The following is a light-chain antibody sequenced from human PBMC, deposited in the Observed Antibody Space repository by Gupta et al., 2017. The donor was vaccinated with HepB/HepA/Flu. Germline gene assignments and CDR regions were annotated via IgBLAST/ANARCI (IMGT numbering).Light chain of an antibody. CDR1: QSVLYSSNNKNY. J-gene: IGKJ2*04. CDR2: WAS. Sequence: LGERATINCKSSQSVLYSSNNKNYLAWYQQKPGQLPKLLIYWASTRESGVPDRFSGSGSGTDFTLTISSLQAEDVAVYYCQQYYSTPRSFGQGTKLEIK. CDR3: QQYYSTPRS. V-gene: IGKV4-1*01.